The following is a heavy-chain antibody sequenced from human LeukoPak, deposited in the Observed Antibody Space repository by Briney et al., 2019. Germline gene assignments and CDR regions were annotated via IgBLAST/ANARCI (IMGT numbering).Heavy chain of an antibody. D-gene: IGHD4-17*01. J-gene: IGHJ4*02. CDR2: INHSGST. CDR3: AREDGDYAGIDY. CDR1: GGSFSGYY. V-gene: IGHV4-34*01. Sequence: PSETLSLTCAVYGGSFSGYYWSWIRQPPGKGLEWIGEINHSGSTNYNPSLKSRVTISVDTSKNQFSLKLSSVTAADTAVYYCAREDGDYAGIDYWGQGTLVTVSS.